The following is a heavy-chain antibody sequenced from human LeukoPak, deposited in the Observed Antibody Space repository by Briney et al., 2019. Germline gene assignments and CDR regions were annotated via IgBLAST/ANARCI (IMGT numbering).Heavy chain of an antibody. CDR2: IFYSGSTS. CDR3: AKSNGYGLVDI. J-gene: IGHJ3*02. Sequence: SETLSLTCTVPGGSISTANYYWGWIRQPPGKGLEWIGNIFYSGSTSYYSPSLKSRVTISLDTSRNHFSLKLNSVTAADTAVYYCAKSNGYGLVDIWGQGTMVTVSS. CDR1: GGSISTANYY. D-gene: IGHD3-10*01. V-gene: IGHV4-39*07.